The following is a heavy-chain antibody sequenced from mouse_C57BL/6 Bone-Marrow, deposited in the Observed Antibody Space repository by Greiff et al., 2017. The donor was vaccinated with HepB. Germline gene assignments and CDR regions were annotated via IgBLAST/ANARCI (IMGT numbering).Heavy chain of an antibody. CDR1: GFTFSSYA. CDR2: ISDGGSYT. Sequence: EVKLVESGGGLVKPGGSLKLSCAASGFTFSSYAMSWVRQTPEKRLEWVATISDGGSYTYYPDNVKGRFTISRDNAKNNQYLQMSHLKSEDTAMYYCARPRARYGSSLAYWGQGTLVTVSA. J-gene: IGHJ3*01. D-gene: IGHD1-1*01. CDR3: ARPRARYGSSLAY. V-gene: IGHV5-4*03.